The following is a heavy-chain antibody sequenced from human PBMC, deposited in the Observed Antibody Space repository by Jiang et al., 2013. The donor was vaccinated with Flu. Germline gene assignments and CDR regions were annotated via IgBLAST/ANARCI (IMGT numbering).Heavy chain of an antibody. CDR2: IHYSGST. Sequence: GSGLVKPSETLSLTCTVSGGSISSNTYYWGWIRQPPGKGLEWIGSIHYSGSTYYNPSLKSRVTISVDTSKNQFSLKLSSVTAADTALYYCASPPIVVAPAALYGFDIWGQGTMVTVSS. V-gene: IGHV4-39*01. J-gene: IGHJ3*02. CDR3: ASPPIVVAPAALYGFDI. CDR1: GGSISSNTYY. D-gene: IGHD2-2*01.